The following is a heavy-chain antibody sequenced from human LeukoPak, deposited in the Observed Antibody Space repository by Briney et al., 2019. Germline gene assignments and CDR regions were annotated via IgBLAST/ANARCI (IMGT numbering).Heavy chain of an antibody. V-gene: IGHV4-39*07. CDR1: GGSISSSSYY. CDR2: IYYSGST. D-gene: IGHD2-2*01. J-gene: IGHJ5*02. CDR3: ARGGSGGTSFHNWFDP. Sequence: SETLSLTCTVSGGSISSSSYYWGWIRQPPGKGLEWIGSIYYSGSTYYNPSLKSRVTITVDTSKNQFSLKLSSVTAADTAVYYCARGGSGGTSFHNWFDPWGQGTLVTVSS.